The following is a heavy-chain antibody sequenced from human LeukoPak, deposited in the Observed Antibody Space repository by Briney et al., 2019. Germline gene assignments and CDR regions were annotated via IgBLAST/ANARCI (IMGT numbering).Heavy chain of an antibody. J-gene: IGHJ3*02. D-gene: IGHD3-22*01. CDR2: INSDGSST. CDR1: GFTFSSYW. V-gene: IGHV3-74*01. CDR3: ARGPHYYDKSVAFDI. Sequence: GGSLRLSCAASGFTFSSYWMHWVRQAPGKGLVWVSRINSDGSSTSYADSVKGRFTISRDNAKNTLYLQMNSLRAEDTAVYYCARGPHYYDKSVAFDIWGQGTMDTVSS.